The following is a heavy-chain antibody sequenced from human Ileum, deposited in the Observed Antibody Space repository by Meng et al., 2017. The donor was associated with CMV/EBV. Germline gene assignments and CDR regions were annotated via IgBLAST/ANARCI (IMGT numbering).Heavy chain of an antibody. V-gene: IGHV3-74*01. D-gene: IGHD3-3*01. CDR1: GFTFSSYR. Sequence: GGSLSLSRASSGFTFSSYRMHWVRQAPGKGLVWVSRINSDGSSTSYADSVKGRFTISRDNAKNTLYLQMNSLRAEDTAVYYCARDYDFWSGYPGSYWGQGTLVTVSS. CDR3: ARDYDFWSGYPGSY. CDR2: INSDGSST. J-gene: IGHJ4*02.